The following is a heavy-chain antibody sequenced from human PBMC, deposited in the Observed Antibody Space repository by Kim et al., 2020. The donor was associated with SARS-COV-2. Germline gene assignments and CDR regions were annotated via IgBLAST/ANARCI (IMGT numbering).Heavy chain of an antibody. CDR3: AVLLLWNLGGFDY. J-gene: IGHJ4*02. Sequence: NHPSLKSRVTISVDTSKNQFSLKLSSVTAADTAVYYCAVLLLWNLGGFDYWGQGTLVTVSS. V-gene: IGHV4-31*02. D-gene: IGHD3-10*01.